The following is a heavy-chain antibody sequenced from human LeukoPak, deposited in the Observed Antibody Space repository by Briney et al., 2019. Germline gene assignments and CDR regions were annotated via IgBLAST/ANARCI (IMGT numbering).Heavy chain of an antibody. J-gene: IGHJ4*02. Sequence: GGSLRLSCAASGFTFDTYAMTWVRQAPGKGLEWVSSISSGGTYIYYAETVRGRSTISRDNTKNFLYLQLSTLRVEDTAVYYCARVAHTAMVGWGQGTLVTVSS. D-gene: IGHD5-18*01. CDR3: ARVAHTAMVG. CDR2: ISSGGTYI. V-gene: IGHV3-21*01. CDR1: GFTFDTYA.